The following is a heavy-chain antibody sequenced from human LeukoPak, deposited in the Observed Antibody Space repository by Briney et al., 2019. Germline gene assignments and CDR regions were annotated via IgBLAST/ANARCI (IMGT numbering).Heavy chain of an antibody. J-gene: IGHJ3*02. CDR2: ISYDGSHK. CDR1: AFTFSRYA. Sequence: GGSLRLSWAASAFTFSRYAMHWVGRAPGKGLDSLTLISYDGSHKDYADSVKGRFTISRDNAKNSLYLQMNSLRAEDTAVYYCARQKFFTMDAFDIWGQGTMVTVSS. CDR3: ARQKFFTMDAFDI. V-gene: IGHV3-30*04. D-gene: IGHD3-3*01.